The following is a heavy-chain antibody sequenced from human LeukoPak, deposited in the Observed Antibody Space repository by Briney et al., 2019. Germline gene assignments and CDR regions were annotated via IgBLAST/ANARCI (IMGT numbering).Heavy chain of an antibody. D-gene: IGHD3-9*01. Sequence: ASVKVFCKASGYTFTGYYMHWVRQAPGQGLEWMGWINPNSGGTNYAQKLQGRVTMTTDTSTSTAYMELRSLRSDDTAVYYCARDLNPTSYYDILTGYFTGVYFDYWGQGTLVTVSS. CDR1: GYTFTGYY. V-gene: IGHV1-2*02. CDR3: ARDLNPTSYYDILTGYFTGVYFDY. J-gene: IGHJ4*02. CDR2: INPNSGGT.